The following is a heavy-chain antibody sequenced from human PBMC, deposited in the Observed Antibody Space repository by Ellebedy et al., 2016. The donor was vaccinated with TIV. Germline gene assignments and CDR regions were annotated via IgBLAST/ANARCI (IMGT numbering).Heavy chain of an antibody. D-gene: IGHD3-3*01. V-gene: IGHV1-18*04. J-gene: IGHJ4*02. CDR3: ARAPSGNSDY. Sequence: ASVKVSXXASGYTFISYGISWVRQAPGQGLEWMGWISAYNGNTNYAQKLQGRVTMTTDTSTSTAYMELRSLRSDDTAVYYCARAPSGNSDYWGRGTLVTVSS. CDR1: GYTFISYG. CDR2: ISAYNGNT.